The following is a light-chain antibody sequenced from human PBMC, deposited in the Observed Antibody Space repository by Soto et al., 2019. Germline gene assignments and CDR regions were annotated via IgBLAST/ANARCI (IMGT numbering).Light chain of an antibody. J-gene: IGLJ1*01. Sequence: QSVLTQPPSASGTPGQRVTISCSGSSSNIGSNYVYWYQQLPGTAPKLLIYRNNQRPSGVPDRLSGSKSGTSASLAISGLRSEDEADYYCAAWDDSLSGLYLFGTGTKLTVL. CDR3: AAWDDSLSGLYL. CDR2: RNN. CDR1: SSNIGSNY. V-gene: IGLV1-47*01.